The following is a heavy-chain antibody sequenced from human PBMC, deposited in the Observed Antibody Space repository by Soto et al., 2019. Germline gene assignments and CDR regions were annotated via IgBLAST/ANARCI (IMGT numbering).Heavy chain of an antibody. CDR1: GYNFASYG. J-gene: IGHJ4*02. CDR2: ISASGIT. D-gene: IGHD2-21*01. CDR3: ARALLHLVEVPDFDY. V-gene: IGHV1-18*01. Sequence: QVHLVQSGAEVKKPGASVKVSCKASGYNFASYGVTWVRQAPGQGLEWMGWISASGITRYPQNVQGRVTMTTETSTTTTHMELRSLVSDDTSVYYCARALLHLVEVPDFDYWGQGTLVTVSS.